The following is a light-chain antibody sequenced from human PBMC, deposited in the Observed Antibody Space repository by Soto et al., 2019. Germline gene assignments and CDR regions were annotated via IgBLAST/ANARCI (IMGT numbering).Light chain of an antibody. Sequence: EIVLTQSPGTLSLSPGERATLSCRASQSVSSSYLAWYQQRPGQAPRLLIYGASNRATGIPDRFSGSGSGTDFTLTISRLEPEDFAIYYCQQRQYWPPITFGQGTRLEIK. V-gene: IGKV3D-20*02. CDR3: QQRQYWPPIT. CDR2: GAS. CDR1: QSVSSSY. J-gene: IGKJ5*01.